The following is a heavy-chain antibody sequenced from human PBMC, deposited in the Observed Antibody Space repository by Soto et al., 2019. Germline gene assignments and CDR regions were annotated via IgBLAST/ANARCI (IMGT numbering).Heavy chain of an antibody. Sequence: PGGSLRLSCAVSGFTFSSYGMRWVRQAPGKGLEWVAVIWYDGTNKHYADSVKGRFTISRDNSKNTLFLQMNSLRVEDTAVYFCARADLVVISGAIGENYYFDYWGQGTLVTVSS. J-gene: IGHJ4*02. CDR2: IWYDGTNK. D-gene: IGHD2-15*01. V-gene: IGHV3-33*01. CDR1: GFTFSSYG. CDR3: ARADLVVISGAIGENYYFDY.